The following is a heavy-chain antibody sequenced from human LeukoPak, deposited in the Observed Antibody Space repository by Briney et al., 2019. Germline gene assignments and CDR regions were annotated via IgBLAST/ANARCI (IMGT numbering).Heavy chain of an antibody. CDR1: GGTFNNYA. Sequence: GSSVKVSCKASGGTFNNYAITWVRQAPGQGLEWMGGIIPIFGTANYAQKFQGRVTITADESTSTAYMELGSLRSEDTAVYYCATGTGGYSYGYGHFDYWGQGTLVTVSS. D-gene: IGHD5-18*01. CDR3: ATGTGGYSYGYGHFDY. J-gene: IGHJ4*02. CDR2: IIPIFGTA. V-gene: IGHV1-69*01.